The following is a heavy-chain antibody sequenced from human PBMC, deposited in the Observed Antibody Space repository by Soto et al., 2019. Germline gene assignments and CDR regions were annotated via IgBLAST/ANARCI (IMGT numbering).Heavy chain of an antibody. Sequence: SETLSLTCTVSCGSVSSGSYYWSWIRQPPGKGLEWIGYIYYSGNTNYNLSLKSRVTISVDTSKNQLSLELSSVTAADTAVYYCARADCSSTSCDRFYYYGMDVWGQGTTVTVSS. V-gene: IGHV4-61*01. CDR2: IYYSGNT. CDR1: CGSVSSGSYY. CDR3: ARADCSSTSCDRFYYYGMDV. J-gene: IGHJ6*02. D-gene: IGHD2-2*01.